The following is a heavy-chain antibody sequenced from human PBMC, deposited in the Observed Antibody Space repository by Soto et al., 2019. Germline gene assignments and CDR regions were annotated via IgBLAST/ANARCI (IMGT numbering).Heavy chain of an antibody. Sequence: QVQLVQSGAEVKKPGSSVKVSCKASGGTFSSYAISWVRQAPGQGLEWMGGIIPIFGTANYAQKFQGRVTITADDSPSTAYMELSSLRSEDTAVYYCARAGGYSYGNYFDYWGQGTLVTVSS. V-gene: IGHV1-69*12. CDR3: ARAGGYSYGNYFDY. CDR2: IIPIFGTA. CDR1: GGTFSSYA. J-gene: IGHJ4*02. D-gene: IGHD5-18*01.